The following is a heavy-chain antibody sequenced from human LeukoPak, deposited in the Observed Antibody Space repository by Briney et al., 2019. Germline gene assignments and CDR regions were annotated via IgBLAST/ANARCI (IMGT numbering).Heavy chain of an antibody. V-gene: IGHV3-33*01. CDR3: ARDPYGSGSYYKY. Sequence: GGPLRLSCAASGFTFSSYGMHWVRQAPGKGLEWVAVIWYDGSNKYYADSVKGRFTISRDNSKNTLYLQMNSLKAEDTAVYYCARDPYGSGSYYKYWGQGTLVTVSS. D-gene: IGHD3-10*01. J-gene: IGHJ4*02. CDR2: IWYDGSNK. CDR1: GFTFSSYG.